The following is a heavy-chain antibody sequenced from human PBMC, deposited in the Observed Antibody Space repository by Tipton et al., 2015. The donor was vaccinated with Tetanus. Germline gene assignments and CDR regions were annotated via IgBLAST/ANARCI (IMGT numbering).Heavy chain of an antibody. J-gene: IGHJ3*02. Sequence: QLVQSGAEVKKPGYSVKVSCKASGGTFSSYAISWVRQAPGQGLEWMGCIIPIFGTANYAQKFQGRVTITADESTMTAYMELSSLRPEDTAVYYCARQAYDSSGPHFRAGAFDIWGQGTMVTVSS. CDR1: GGTFSSYA. CDR2: IIPIFGTA. D-gene: IGHD3-22*01. CDR3: ARQAYDSSGPHFRAGAFDI. V-gene: IGHV1-69*01.